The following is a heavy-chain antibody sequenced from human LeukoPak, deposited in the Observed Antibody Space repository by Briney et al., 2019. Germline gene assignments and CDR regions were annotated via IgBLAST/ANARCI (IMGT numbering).Heavy chain of an antibody. CDR2: IYYSGNT. CDR3: ARLSRGYDYFSFDY. Sequence: TPSETLSLTCTVSGGSISSSSYSWGWIRQPPGKGLEWIGSIYYSGNTYYNPSLKSRVTISVDTSKNQFSLKLSSVTAADTAVYYCARLSRGYDYFSFDYWGQGTLVTVSS. V-gene: IGHV4-39*01. D-gene: IGHD5-12*01. CDR1: GGSISSSSYS. J-gene: IGHJ4*02.